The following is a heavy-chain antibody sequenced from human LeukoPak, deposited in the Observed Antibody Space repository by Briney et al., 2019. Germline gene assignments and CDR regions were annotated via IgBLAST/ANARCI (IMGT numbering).Heavy chain of an antibody. Sequence: GGSLRLSCAASGFTFSSYAMHWVRQAPGKGLEWVAVISYDGSNKYYADSVKGRFTISRDNSKNTLYLQMNSLRAEDTAVYYCARDRRIGLGARDYYYGMDVWGQGTTVTVSS. J-gene: IGHJ6*02. CDR3: ARDRRIGLGARDYYYGMDV. V-gene: IGHV3-30-3*01. D-gene: IGHD6-6*01. CDR1: GFTFSSYA. CDR2: ISYDGSNK.